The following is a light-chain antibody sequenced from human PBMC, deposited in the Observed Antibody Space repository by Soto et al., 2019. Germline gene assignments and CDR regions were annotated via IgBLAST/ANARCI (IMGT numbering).Light chain of an antibody. J-gene: IGKJ4*01. Sequence: EIVLTQSPATLSLSPGERGTLSCRASQSVDDHLAWYQQKPGQAPRLLIYDASKRAAGIPARFSGSGSGTDFSLTSTTLAPEDFGVYYCQQGSTHFGGGTRV. CDR3: QQGSTH. CDR2: DAS. V-gene: IGKV3-11*01. CDR1: QSVDDH.